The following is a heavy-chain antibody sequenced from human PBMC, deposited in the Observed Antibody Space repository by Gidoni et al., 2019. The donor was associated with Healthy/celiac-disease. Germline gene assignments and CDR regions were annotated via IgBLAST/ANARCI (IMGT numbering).Heavy chain of an antibody. CDR3: ARENTAMGYYSYGMDV. J-gene: IGHJ6*02. V-gene: IGHV3-33*01. Sequence: QVQLVESGGGVVQPGRSLRLSCAASGFTFSSSGMHWVRQAPGKGLEWVAVIVYDGSNKYDADSVKGRFTISRDSSKNTLFLQMNSLRAEDTAVYYCARENTAMGYYSYGMDVWGQGTTVTVSS. CDR1: GFTFSSSG. D-gene: IGHD5-18*01. CDR2: IVYDGSNK.